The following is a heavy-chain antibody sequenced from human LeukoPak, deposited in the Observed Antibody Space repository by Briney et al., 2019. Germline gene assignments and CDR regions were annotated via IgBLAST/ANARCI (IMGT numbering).Heavy chain of an antibody. CDR1: GYSISSGYY. CDR3: ARLTSYGDHVY. Sequence: SETLSLTCSVSGYSISSGYYWGWIRQPPGKGLEWIGTISHSGSTYYNPSLKSRVSISVDTSKNQFSLKLSSVTAADTAVYYCARLTSYGDHVYWGQGTLVPVSS. V-gene: IGHV4-38-2*02. D-gene: IGHD4-17*01. J-gene: IGHJ4*02. CDR2: ISHSGST.